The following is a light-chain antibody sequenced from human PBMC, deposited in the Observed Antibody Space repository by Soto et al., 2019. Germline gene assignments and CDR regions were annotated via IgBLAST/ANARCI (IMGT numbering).Light chain of an antibody. CDR3: QQYVSSGP. CDR2: GAS. J-gene: IGKJ1*01. V-gene: IGKV3-20*01. Sequence: VLTLSAGTLSLSPGERATLSCRASQSVSNNYLAWYQQKPGQAPRLLIYGASNRATGIPDRFSGSGSGTDFTLTISRLEPEDFAVYYCQQYVSSGPSGQGTKVDI. CDR1: QSVSNNY.